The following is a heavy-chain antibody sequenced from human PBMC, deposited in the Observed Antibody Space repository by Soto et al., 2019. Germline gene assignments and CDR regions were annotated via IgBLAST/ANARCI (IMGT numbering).Heavy chain of an antibody. J-gene: IGHJ4*02. D-gene: IGHD3-22*01. Sequence: EVQLLESGGGLVQPGGSLRLSCAASQFTFRIYAMSWVRQAPGKGLEWISAINDGGGSTYHADSVKGRFTISRDNSKNTLYLQMNSLRDEDTAVYYCAKGSSGSRPYYFDQWGRGTLVTVSS. CDR3: AKGSSGSRPYYFDQ. V-gene: IGHV3-23*01. CDR1: QFTFRIYA. CDR2: INDGGGST.